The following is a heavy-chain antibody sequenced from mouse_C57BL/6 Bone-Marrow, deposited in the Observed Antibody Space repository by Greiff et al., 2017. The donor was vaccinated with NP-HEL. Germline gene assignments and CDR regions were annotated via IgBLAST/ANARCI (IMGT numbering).Heavy chain of an antibody. CDR1: GFTFSSYA. CDR2: ISDGGSYT. J-gene: IGHJ3*01. Sequence: EVKLVESGGGLVKPGGSLTLSCAASGFTFSSYAMSWVRQTPEKRLEWVATISDGGSYTYYPDNVKGRFTISRDNAKNNLYLQMSHLKSEDTAMYYCARARRWLLRGFAYWGQGSLVTVSA. D-gene: IGHD2-3*01. V-gene: IGHV5-4*03. CDR3: ARARRWLLRGFAY.